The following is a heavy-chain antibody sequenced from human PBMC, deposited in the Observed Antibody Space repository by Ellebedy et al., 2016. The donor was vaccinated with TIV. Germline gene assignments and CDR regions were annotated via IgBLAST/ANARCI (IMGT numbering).Heavy chain of an antibody. CDR3: ARGYSGYDSYNWFDP. D-gene: IGHD5-12*01. CDR1: GGSISSSNW. Sequence: MPSETLSLTCAVSGGSISSSNWWSWVRQPPGKGLEWIGEIYHCGSTNYNPSLKSRVTISVDKSKNQFSLKLSSVTAADTAVYYCARGYSGYDSYNWFDPWGQGTLVTVSS. CDR2: IYHCGST. V-gene: IGHV4-4*02. J-gene: IGHJ5*02.